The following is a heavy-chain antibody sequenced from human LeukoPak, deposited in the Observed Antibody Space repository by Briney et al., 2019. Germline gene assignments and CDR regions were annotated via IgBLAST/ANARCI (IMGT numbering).Heavy chain of an antibody. D-gene: IGHD2-15*01. J-gene: IGHJ4*02. Sequence: GGSLRLSCAASGFTFSSYWMHWVRQAPGKGLVWVSRINADGSTTRFADSVKGRFTISRDNAKNTLYLQMNSLRAEDTAVYYCAREGTGGRCYFWGQGTLVTVSS. CDR1: GFTFSSYW. CDR3: AREGTGGRCYF. V-gene: IGHV3-74*01. CDR2: INADGSTT.